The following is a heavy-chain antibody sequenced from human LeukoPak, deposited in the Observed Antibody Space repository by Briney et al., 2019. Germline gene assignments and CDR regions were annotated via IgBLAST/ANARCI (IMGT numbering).Heavy chain of an antibody. CDR1: GYTFTSYD. Sequence: ASVKVSCKASGYTFTSYDINWVRQATGQGLEWMGWMNPNSGNTGYAQKFQGRVTITRNTSISTAYMELSSLRSEDTAVYYCARGRYCSCGSCYWRGSWFDPWGQGTLVTVSS. CDR2: MNPNSGNT. V-gene: IGHV1-8*01. CDR3: ARGRYCSCGSCYWRGSWFDP. J-gene: IGHJ5*02. D-gene: IGHD2-15*01.